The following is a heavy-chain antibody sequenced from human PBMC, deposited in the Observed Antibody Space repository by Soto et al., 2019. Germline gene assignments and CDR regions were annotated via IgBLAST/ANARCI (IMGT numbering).Heavy chain of an antibody. CDR1: GYTFTSYD. V-gene: IGHV1-8*01. CDR3: ARWEQWLVLGGMDV. CDR2: MNPNSGNT. D-gene: IGHD6-19*01. Sequence: ASVKVSCKASGYTFTSYDINWVRQATGQGLEWMGWMNPNSGNTGYAQKFQGRVTMTRNTSISTAYMELSSLRSEDTAVYYCARWEQWLVLGGMDVWGQGTTVTVSS. J-gene: IGHJ6*02.